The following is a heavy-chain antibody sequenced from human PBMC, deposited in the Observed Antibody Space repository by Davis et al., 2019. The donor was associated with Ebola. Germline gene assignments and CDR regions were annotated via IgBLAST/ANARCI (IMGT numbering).Heavy chain of an antibody. CDR2: IYYSGST. CDR3: ARERATVTINWFDP. V-gene: IGHV4-39*07. D-gene: IGHD4-11*01. Sequence: SETLSLTCTVSGGSISSSSYYWGWIRQPPGKGLEWIGSIYYSGSTYYNPSLKSRVTISVDRSKNQFSLKLSSVTAADTAVYYCARERATVTINWFDPWGQGTLVTVSS. J-gene: IGHJ5*02. CDR1: GGSISSSSYY.